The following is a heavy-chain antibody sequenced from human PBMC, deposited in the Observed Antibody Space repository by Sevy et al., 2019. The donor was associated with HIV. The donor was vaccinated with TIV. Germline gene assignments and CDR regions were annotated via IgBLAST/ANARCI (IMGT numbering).Heavy chain of an antibody. CDR3: AREGCIQPDDY. J-gene: IGHJ4*02. Sequence: GGSLRLSCAASGFTFSIYTMSWVRQAPGKGLEWVSTFCFGGSKIYYADSVKGRFTISRDNSRNTVYLQMNSLRAEDTAVYYCAREGCIQPDDYWGQGTLVTVSS. V-gene: IGHV3-23*01. CDR1: GFTFSIYT. CDR2: FCFGGSKI. D-gene: IGHD2-8*01.